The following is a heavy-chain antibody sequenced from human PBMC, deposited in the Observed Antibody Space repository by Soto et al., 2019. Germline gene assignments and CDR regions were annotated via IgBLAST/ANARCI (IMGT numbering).Heavy chain of an antibody. CDR1: GFTFSSYG. Sequence: GGSLRLSCAASGFTFSSYGMHWVRQAPGKGLEWVAVISYDGSNKYYADSVKGRFTISRDNSKNTLYLQMNSLRAEDTAVYYCAILPRLWAAAYDYWGQGTLVTVSS. D-gene: IGHD6-13*01. CDR2: ISYDGSNK. CDR3: AILPRLWAAAYDY. J-gene: IGHJ4*02. V-gene: IGHV3-30*03.